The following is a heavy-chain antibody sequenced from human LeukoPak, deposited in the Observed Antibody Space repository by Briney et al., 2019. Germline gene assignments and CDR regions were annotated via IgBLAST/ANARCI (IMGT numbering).Heavy chain of an antibody. J-gene: IGHJ4*02. CDR3: ARDKVPGDY. V-gene: IGHV4-59*02. CDR2: IYYSGST. D-gene: IGHD7-27*01. Sequence: SETLSLTCSVSGGSVNNYYWNWIRQPPGKGLEWIGYIYYSGSTDYHPSLKSRVTTSVDTSKNQFSLKLRSVTAADTAVYYCARDKVPGDYWGQGILVTVSS. CDR1: GGSVNNYY.